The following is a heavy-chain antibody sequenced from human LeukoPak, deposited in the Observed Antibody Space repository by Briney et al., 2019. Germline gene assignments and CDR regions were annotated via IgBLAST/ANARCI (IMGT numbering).Heavy chain of an antibody. CDR2: IIPIFGTA. CDR1: GGTFSIYA. J-gene: IGHJ4*02. D-gene: IGHD2-2*01. CDR3: ARDSGADIVVVPAASDY. V-gene: IGHV1-69*06. Sequence: SVKVSCKASGGTFSIYAISWVRQAPGQGREWMGGIIPIFGTANYAQKFQGRVTITADKSTSTAYMELSSLRSEDTAVYYCARDSGADIVVVPAASDYWGQGTLVTVSS.